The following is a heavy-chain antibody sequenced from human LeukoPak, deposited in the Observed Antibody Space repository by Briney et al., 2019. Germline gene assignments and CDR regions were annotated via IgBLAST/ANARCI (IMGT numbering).Heavy chain of an antibody. CDR1: GGSISSGGYY. CDR2: IYYSGST. D-gene: IGHD6-13*01. CDR3: ARHSVGGQQLLLYYYYYMDV. Sequence: PSQTLSLTCTVSGGSISSGGYYWSWIRQPPGKGLEWIGSIYYSGSTYYNPSLKSRVTISVDTSKNQFSLKLSSVTAADTAVYYCARHSVGGQQLLLYYYYYMDVWGKGTTVTVSS. V-gene: IGHV4-30-2*03. J-gene: IGHJ6*03.